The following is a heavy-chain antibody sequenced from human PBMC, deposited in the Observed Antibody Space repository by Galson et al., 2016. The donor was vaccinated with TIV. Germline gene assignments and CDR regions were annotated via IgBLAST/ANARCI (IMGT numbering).Heavy chain of an antibody. CDR1: GFSVGNYV. CDR3: AKPEGDGDYSLGAAFDF. Sequence: LRLSCAASGFSVGNYVLSWVRQAPAKGLEWVSGISLSGTTAYYADSARGRFTTSGDNSRYKVYSQMNSLRAEDTAVYYCAKPEGDGDYSLGAAFDFWGQGTMVSVSS. V-gene: IGHV3-23*01. CDR2: ISLSGTTA. D-gene: IGHD4-17*01. J-gene: IGHJ3*01.